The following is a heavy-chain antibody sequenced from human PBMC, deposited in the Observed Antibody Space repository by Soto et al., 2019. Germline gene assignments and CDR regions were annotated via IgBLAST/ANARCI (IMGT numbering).Heavy chain of an antibody. CDR1: NGSISHYY. D-gene: IGHD1-1*01. Sequence: QVQLQESGPGLVRPSEALSLTCTVSNGSISHYYWSWIRQSPGKGLEWIAYIYDSGITNYNPSLKSRVTISVDTSKNQFSLNLSSVTAADTATYSCAGGYLQLFDYWGQGILVTVSS. CDR2: IYDSGIT. J-gene: IGHJ4*02. V-gene: IGHV4-59*01. CDR3: AGGYLQLFDY.